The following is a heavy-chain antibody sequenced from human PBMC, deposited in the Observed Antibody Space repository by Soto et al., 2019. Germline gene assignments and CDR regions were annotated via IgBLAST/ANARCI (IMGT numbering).Heavy chain of an antibody. V-gene: IGHV4-59*01. CDR2: IYYSGST. D-gene: IGHD6-19*01. CDR3: AREGSGLRHYYYGMDV. CDR1: GGSISSYY. J-gene: IGHJ6*02. Sequence: PSETLSLTCTVSGGSISSYYWSWIRQPPGKGLEWIGYIYYSGSTNYNPSLKSRVTISVDTSKNQFSLKLSSVTAADTAVYYCAREGSGLRHYYYGMDVWGQGTTVTVSS.